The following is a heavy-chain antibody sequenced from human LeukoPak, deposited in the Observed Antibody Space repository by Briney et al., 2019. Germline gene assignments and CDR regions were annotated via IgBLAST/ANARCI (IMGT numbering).Heavy chain of an antibody. V-gene: IGHV3-NL1*01. CDR3: AKGPTMVRGVITDY. J-gene: IGHJ4*02. Sequence: PGGSLRLSCTVSGFTLSSYEMSWIRQAPGKGLEWVSSIDYDGGSGHYADSVKGRFTISRDNSKNTLYLQMNSLRAEDTAVYYCAKGPTMVRGVITDYWGQGTLVTVSS. CDR2: IDYDGGSG. CDR1: GFTLSSYE. D-gene: IGHD3-10*01.